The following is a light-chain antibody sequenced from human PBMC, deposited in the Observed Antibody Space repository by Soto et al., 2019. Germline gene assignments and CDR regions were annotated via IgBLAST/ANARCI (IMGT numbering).Light chain of an antibody. CDR1: QSFSSSY. CDR3: HQFASSLT. V-gene: IGKV3-20*01. Sequence: EIVLTQSPGTLSLSPGERATLSCRASQSFSSSYFAWYQQKPVQAPRLLIYGASSRATGIPDRFSGSASGTDFTLTISRLEPEDFAVYFCHQFASSLTFGQGTKVEIK. CDR2: GAS. J-gene: IGKJ1*01.